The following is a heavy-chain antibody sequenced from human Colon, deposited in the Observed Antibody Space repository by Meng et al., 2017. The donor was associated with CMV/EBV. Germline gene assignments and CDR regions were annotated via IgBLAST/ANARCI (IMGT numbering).Heavy chain of an antibody. Sequence: GSLRLSCAASGFIFSDYYMNWVRQAPGKAMEWIGSVYYSGSAYHSGTTYYNSSLKSRVTMSVDTSKNQFSLKLSSVTAADTAVYYCARGGTTVTTRFDYWGQGTLVTVSS. V-gene: IGHV4-38-2*01. D-gene: IGHD4-17*01. CDR2: VYYSGSAYHSGTT. CDR3: ARGGTTVTTRFDY. CDR1: GFIFSDYY. J-gene: IGHJ4*02.